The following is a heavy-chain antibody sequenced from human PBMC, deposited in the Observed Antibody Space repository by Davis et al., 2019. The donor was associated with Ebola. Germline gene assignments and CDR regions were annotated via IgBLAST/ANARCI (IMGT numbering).Heavy chain of an antibody. J-gene: IGHJ6*02. V-gene: IGHV3-33*01. Sequence: PGGSLRLSCAASGFTFSSYGMHWVRQAPGKGLEWVAVIWYDGSNKYYADSVKGRFTISRDNSKNTLYLQMNSLRAEDTAVYYCARDAFDCSSTSCYRRPYYYYGMDVWGQGTTVTVSS. D-gene: IGHD2-2*02. CDR2: IWYDGSNK. CDR3: ARDAFDCSSTSCYRRPYYYYGMDV. CDR1: GFTFSSYG.